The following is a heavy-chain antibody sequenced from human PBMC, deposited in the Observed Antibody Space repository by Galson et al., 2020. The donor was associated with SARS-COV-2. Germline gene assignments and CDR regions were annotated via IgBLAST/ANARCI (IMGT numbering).Heavy chain of an antibody. Sequence: GGSLRLSCAASGFTVSSNYMSWVRQAPGKGLEWVSVIYSGGSTYYADSVKGRFTISRDNSKNTLYLQMNSLRAEDTAVYYCARVGSSGWGSDWFDPWGQGTLVTVSS. CDR2: IYSGGST. V-gene: IGHV3-66*01. CDR3: ARVGSSGWGSDWFDP. D-gene: IGHD6-19*01. CDR1: GFTVSSNY. J-gene: IGHJ5*02.